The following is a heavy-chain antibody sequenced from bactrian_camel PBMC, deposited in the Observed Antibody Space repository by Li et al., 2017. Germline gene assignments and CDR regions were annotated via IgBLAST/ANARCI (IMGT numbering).Heavy chain of an antibody. Sequence: HVQLVESGGGSVQAGGSLRLSCVLSGLRYSGACIGWFRQSPQTSWLERERVARIGIDGTTTYADSVKGRFTISRDNAKESLSLQMTRLKPEDSAMCYRAADVSGSCGSDYDVPGWYWGQGTQVTVS. J-gene: IGHJ4*01. V-gene: IGHV3S9*01. D-gene: IGHD2*01. CDR3: AADVSGSCGSDYDVPGWY. CDR1: GLRYSGAC. CDR2: IGIDGTT.